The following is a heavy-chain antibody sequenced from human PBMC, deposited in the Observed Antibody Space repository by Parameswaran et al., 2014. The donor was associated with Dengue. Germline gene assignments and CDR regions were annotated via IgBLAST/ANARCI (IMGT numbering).Heavy chain of an antibody. CDR3: ARGRNSIFGVVIIRGYYYMDV. D-gene: IGHD3-3*01. V-gene: IGHV4-34*01. CDR2: INHSGST. J-gene: IGHJ6*03. Sequence: RWIRQPRKGWSGLGINHSGSTNYNPSLKSRVTISVDTSKNQFSLKLSSVTAADTAVYYCARGRNSIFGVVIIRGYYYMDVWGKGTTVTVSS.